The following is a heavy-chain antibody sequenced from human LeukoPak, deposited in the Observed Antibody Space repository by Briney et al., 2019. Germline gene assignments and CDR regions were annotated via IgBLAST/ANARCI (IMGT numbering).Heavy chain of an antibody. CDR2: IYYSGST. Sequence: PSETLSLTCTVSGGSISSYYWSWIRQPPGKGLECIGHIYYSGSTNYNPSLKSRVTISVDTSKNQFSLKLSSVTAADTAVYYCARAAGGCYSCSCLDYWGQGTLVTVSS. CDR1: GGSISSYY. CDR3: ARAAGGCYSCSCLDY. D-gene: IGHD6-13*01. V-gene: IGHV4-59*01. J-gene: IGHJ4*02.